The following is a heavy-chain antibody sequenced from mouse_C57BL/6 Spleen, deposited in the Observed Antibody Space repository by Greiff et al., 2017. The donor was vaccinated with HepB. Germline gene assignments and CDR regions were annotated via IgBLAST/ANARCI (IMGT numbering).Heavy chain of an antibody. CDR1: GYTFTSYW. J-gene: IGHJ3*01. CDR3: ARMNGSSYVRFAY. D-gene: IGHD1-1*01. V-gene: IGHV1-64*01. CDR2: IHPNSGST. Sequence: QVQLQQPGAELVKPGASVKLSCKASGYTFTSYWMHWVKQRPGQGLEWIGMIHPNSGSTNYNEKFKSKATLTVDKSSITAYMQLSSLTSEDSAVYYCARMNGSSYVRFAYWGQGTLVTVSA.